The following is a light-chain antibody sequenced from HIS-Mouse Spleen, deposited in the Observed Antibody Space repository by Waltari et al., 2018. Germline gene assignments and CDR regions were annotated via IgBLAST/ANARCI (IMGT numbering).Light chain of an antibody. J-gene: IGLJ3*02. Sequence: QSALTQPASVSGSPGQSITISCTGTSSDVGSYNLVSWSQQHPGKAPKLMIYEGSKRPSGVSNRFSGSESGNTASLTISGLQAEDEADYYCCSYAGSSTWVFGGGTKLTVL. V-gene: IGLV2-23*01. CDR1: SSDVGSYNL. CDR2: EGS. CDR3: CSYAGSSTWV.